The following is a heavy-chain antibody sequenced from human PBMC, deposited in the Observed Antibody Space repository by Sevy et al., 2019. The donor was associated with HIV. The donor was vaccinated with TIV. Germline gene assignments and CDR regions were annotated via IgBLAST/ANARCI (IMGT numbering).Heavy chain of an antibody. Sequence: GGSLRLSCEVSGFTFGNYWMSWVRQATGKGLEWVANIKEDGSDKYYADSVEGRFTISRDNAKNSLFLQMNNLGADDTAVYYCARRNYQDSGTYYGYYYMDVWGKGTTVTVSS. D-gene: IGHD3-10*01. V-gene: IGHV3-7*01. J-gene: IGHJ6*03. CDR3: ARRNYQDSGTYYGYYYMDV. CDR2: IKEDGSDK. CDR1: GFTFGNYW.